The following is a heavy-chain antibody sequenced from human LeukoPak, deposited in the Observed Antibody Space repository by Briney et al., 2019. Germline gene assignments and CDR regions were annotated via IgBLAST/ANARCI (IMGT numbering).Heavy chain of an antibody. CDR2: IKQDGSEK. J-gene: IGHJ4*02. CDR3: ARGRGTSVYFDF. V-gene: IGHV3-7*01. CDR1: GFTFSNYW. D-gene: IGHD3-16*01. Sequence: GGSLRLSCAASGFTFSNYWMNWVRQAPGKGLEWVANIKQDGSEKYYVDSVKGRFTISRDSATNSVSLQMDSLRPEDTAVYYCARGRGTSVYFDFWGQGTLVTVSS.